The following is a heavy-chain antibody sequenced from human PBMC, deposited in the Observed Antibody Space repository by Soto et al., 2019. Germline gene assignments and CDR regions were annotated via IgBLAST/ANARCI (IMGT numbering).Heavy chain of an antibody. V-gene: IGHV4-39*01. CDR2: IYYSGST. CDR1: GGSISSSSYY. Sequence: QLQLQESGPGLVKPSETLSLTCTVSGGSISSSSYYWVWIRQPPGKGLEWSGSIYYSGSTYYNHSLKSRVTISVDTSKNQFSLKLSSVTAAETAVYYCARRSIVWGSSDPDYWGQGTLVTVSS. CDR3: ARRSIVWGSSDPDY. J-gene: IGHJ4*02. D-gene: IGHD3-16*01.